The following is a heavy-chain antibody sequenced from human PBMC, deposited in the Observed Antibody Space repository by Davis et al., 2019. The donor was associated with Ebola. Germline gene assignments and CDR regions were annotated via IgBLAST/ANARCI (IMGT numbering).Heavy chain of an antibody. D-gene: IGHD3-10*01. Sequence: PGGSLRLSCAASGFTFSSYWMSWVRQAPGKGLEWVAVISYDGSNKYYADSVKGRFTISRDNSKNTLYLQMNSLRAEDTAVYYCAKESLWFGELAGLYYFDYWGQGTLVTVSS. CDR2: ISYDGSNK. J-gene: IGHJ4*02. CDR3: AKESLWFGELAGLYYFDY. V-gene: IGHV3-30*18. CDR1: GFTFSSYW.